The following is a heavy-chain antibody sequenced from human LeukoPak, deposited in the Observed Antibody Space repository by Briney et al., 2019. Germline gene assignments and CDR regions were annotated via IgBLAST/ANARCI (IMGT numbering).Heavy chain of an antibody. CDR1: GFTFSSYE. V-gene: IGHV3-48*03. CDR3: ARDTHRYFDWLKTYYYYGTDV. D-gene: IGHD3-9*01. CDR2: ISSSGSTI. J-gene: IGHJ6*04. Sequence: GGSLRLSCAASGFTFSSYEMNWVRQAPGKGLEWVSYISSSGSTIYYADSVKGRFTISRDNAKNSLYLQMNSLRAEDTAVYYCARDTHRYFDWLKTYYYYGTDVWGKGTTVTVSS.